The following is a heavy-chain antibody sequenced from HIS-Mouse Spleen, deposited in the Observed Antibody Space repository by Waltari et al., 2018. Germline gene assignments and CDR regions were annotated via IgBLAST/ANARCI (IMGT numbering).Heavy chain of an antibody. J-gene: IGHJ4*02. CDR3: ARVYYDFWSGYYY. V-gene: IGHV1-8*01. CDR1: GYTFTRYD. CDR2: MNPNSGNT. Sequence: QVQLVPSGAEVTKPGASVKVSCQASGYTFTRYDITCVRQATGQGLEWMGWMNPNSGNTGYAQKFQGRVTMTRNTSISTAYMELSSLRSEDTAVYYCARVYYDFWSGYYYWGQGTLVTVSS. D-gene: IGHD3-3*01.